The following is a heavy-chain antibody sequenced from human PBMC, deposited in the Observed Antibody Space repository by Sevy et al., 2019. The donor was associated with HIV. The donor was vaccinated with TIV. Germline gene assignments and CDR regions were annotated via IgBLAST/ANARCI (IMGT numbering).Heavy chain of an antibody. Sequence: SETLSLTCAVYGGSFSGYYWSWIRQPPGKGLEWIGEINHSGSTNYNPSLKSRVTISVDTSKNQFSLKLSSVTAADTAVYYCARLVGYGSGTHRGYWGQGTLVTVSS. CDR2: INHSGST. V-gene: IGHV4-34*01. CDR3: ARLVGYGSGTHRGY. J-gene: IGHJ4*02. D-gene: IGHD1-1*01. CDR1: GGSFSGYY.